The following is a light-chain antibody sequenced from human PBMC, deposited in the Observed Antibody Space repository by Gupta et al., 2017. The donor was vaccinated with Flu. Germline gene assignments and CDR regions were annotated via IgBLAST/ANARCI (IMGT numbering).Light chain of an antibody. Sequence: EIVMTQSLATLSVSPGERATLSCRASQSVSSNLAWSQQKPGQAPRLLIYGASTRATGIPARFSGSGSGTEFTLTISSRQSEDFAVYYCQQYNNWPPWTFGQGTKVEIK. CDR1: QSVSSN. CDR2: GAS. CDR3: QQYNNWPPWT. J-gene: IGKJ1*01. V-gene: IGKV3-15*01.